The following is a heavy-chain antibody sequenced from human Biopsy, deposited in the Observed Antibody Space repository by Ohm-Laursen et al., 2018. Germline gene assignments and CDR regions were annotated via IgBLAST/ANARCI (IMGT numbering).Heavy chain of an antibody. CDR3: ARVAGGYAYYYGMDV. CDR1: GYSVTNDYY. Sequence: SETLSLTCAVSGYSVTNDYYWGWIRQPPGKGLEWIGNIYYDGITYYNPSIKSRVAMSVDTSKNQFSLRLTSVTAADTAVYYCARVAGGYAYYYGMDVWGQGTTVIVSS. D-gene: IGHD5-12*01. V-gene: IGHV4-38-2*01. CDR2: IYYDGIT. J-gene: IGHJ6*02.